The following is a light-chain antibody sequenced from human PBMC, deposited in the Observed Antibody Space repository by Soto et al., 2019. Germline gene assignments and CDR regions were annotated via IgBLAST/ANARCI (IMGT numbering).Light chain of an antibody. Sequence: EIVMTQSSATLSVSPGXRXTFSXRARQSVSTKLAWYQQKPGQAPRRLIFGASARATGIPARFSGSGSGTDFTLTISSLQSEDFAVYYCQQHNNWPWTFGQGTKVDIK. J-gene: IGKJ1*01. V-gene: IGKV3-15*01. CDR2: GAS. CDR1: QSVSTK. CDR3: QQHNNWPWT.